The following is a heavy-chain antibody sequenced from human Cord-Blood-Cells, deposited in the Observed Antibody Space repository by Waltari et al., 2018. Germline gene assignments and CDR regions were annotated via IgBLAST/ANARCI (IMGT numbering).Heavy chain of an antibody. CDR3: ARGPQLGLRGNWYFDL. D-gene: IGHD1-1*01. J-gene: IGHJ2*01. CDR1: GGSISSSSYY. Sequence: QLQLQESGPGLVKPSETLSLTCTVSGGSISSSSYYWGWIRQPPGKGLEWIGSIYYSGSTYYNPSLKSRVTISVDTSKNQFSLKLSSVTAADTAVYYCARGPQLGLRGNWYFDLWGRGTLVTVSS. CDR2: IYYSGST. V-gene: IGHV4-39*01.